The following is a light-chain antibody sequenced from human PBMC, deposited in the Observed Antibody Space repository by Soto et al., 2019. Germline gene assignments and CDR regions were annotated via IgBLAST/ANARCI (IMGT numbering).Light chain of an antibody. CDR2: DVS. J-gene: IGLJ2*01. CDR3: SSYTSSSTTV. Sequence: QSALTQPASLSGSPGQSITISCTGTSSDVGGYNYVSWYQQHPGKAPKLMIYDVSNRPSGVSNRFSGSKSGNTASLTISGLQAEDEADYYCSSYTSSSTTVFGGGTKVTVL. CDR1: SSDVGGYNY. V-gene: IGLV2-14*01.